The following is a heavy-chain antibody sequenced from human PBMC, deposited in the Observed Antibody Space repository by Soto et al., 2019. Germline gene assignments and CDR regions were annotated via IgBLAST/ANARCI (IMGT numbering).Heavy chain of an antibody. CDR3: ATGLLYGSYGLDV. CDR2: ISGDGGST. CDR1: GFTFDDYN. D-gene: IGHD3-3*01. Sequence: PGGSLRLSCAASGFTFDDYNMHWVRQAPGKGLEWVSLISGDGGSTFYADSVKGRFTIPRDNSKKSLYLQMNSLRTEDTALYYCATGLLYGSYGLDVWGQGTTVTVSS. J-gene: IGHJ6*02. V-gene: IGHV3-43*01.